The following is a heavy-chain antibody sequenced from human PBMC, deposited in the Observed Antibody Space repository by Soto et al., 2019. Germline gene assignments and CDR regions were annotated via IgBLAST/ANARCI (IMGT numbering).Heavy chain of an antibody. Sequence: GGSLRLSCAASGFNFNSYTINWVRQAPGKRLEWLSSISSSGYIFSTDSVRGRFTISRDNAKNTLYLQMDSLGAEDTAVYYCARLPGGTAPRPDYWGQGTRVTVSS. D-gene: IGHD6-6*01. CDR1: GFNFNSYT. V-gene: IGHV3-21*04. J-gene: IGHJ4*02. CDR2: ISSSGYI. CDR3: ARLPGGTAPRPDY.